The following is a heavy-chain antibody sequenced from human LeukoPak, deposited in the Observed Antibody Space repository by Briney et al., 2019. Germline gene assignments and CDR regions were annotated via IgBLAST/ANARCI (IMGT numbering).Heavy chain of an antibody. CDR1: GFTFDDYA. J-gene: IGHJ3*02. V-gene: IGHV3-9*01. CDR3: ARDFPTSPSGYDAFDI. CDR2: ISWNSGSI. Sequence: PGGSLRLSCAASGFTFDDYAMHWVRQAPGKGLEWVSGISWNSGSIGYADSVKGRFTISRDSSKNTLYLQMNSLRAEDTAVYYCARDFPTSPSGYDAFDIWGQGTMVTVSS. D-gene: IGHD3-22*01.